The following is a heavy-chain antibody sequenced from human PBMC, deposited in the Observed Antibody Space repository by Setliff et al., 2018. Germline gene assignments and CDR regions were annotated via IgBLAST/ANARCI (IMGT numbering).Heavy chain of an antibody. CDR3: ARGPPDFVVVPAAAKFDY. Sequence: ASVKVSCKASRYTFNSYAMNWVRQAPGQGLEWMGWNSVYAREFQGRVTMTIDTPTSTAYMELRSLRSDDTAVYYCARGPPDFVVVPAAAKFDYWGPGTLVTVSS. V-gene: IGHV1-18*01. D-gene: IGHD2-2*01. CDR2: NSVY. J-gene: IGHJ4*02. CDR1: RYTFNSYA.